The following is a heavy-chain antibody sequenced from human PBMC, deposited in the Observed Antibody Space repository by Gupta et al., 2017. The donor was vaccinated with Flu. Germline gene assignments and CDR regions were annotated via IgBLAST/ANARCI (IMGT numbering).Heavy chain of an antibody. CDR2: ISGSGGST. V-gene: IGHV3-23*01. CDR3: AKDQGRDYYDSILDY. CDR1: GSTFSSYA. J-gene: IGHJ4*02. D-gene: IGHD3-22*01. Sequence: EVQLLESGGGLVQPGGSLRLSCAASGSTFSSYAMSWVRQAPGKGPEGVSAISGSGGSTYYADSVKGRFTISRDNSKNTLYLQMNSLRAEDTAVYYCAKDQGRDYYDSILDYWGQGTLVTVSS.